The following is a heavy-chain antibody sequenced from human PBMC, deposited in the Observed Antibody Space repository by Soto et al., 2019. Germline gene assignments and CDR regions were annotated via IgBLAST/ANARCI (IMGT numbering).Heavy chain of an antibody. Sequence: PSETLSLTCTVSGGSITNYYWSWIRQPPGKGLEWIGFIYYSGSTNYNPSLKSRVTISVDTSKNQFSLKLSSVAAADTAVYYCASRPIGVTDCDYWGQGARVTVGS. CDR2: IYYSGST. CDR3: ASRPIGVTDCDY. V-gene: IGHV4-59*12. J-gene: IGHJ4*02. D-gene: IGHD2-21*02. CDR1: GGSITNYY.